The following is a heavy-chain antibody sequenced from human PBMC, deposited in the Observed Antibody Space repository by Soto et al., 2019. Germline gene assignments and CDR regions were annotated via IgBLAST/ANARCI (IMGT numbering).Heavy chain of an antibody. J-gene: IGHJ5*02. CDR1: GYTFTSYG. D-gene: IGHD3-3*01. CDR2: ISAYNGNT. Sequence: GASVKVSCKASGYTFTSYGISWVRQAPGQGLEWMGWISAYNGNTNYAQKLQGRVTMTTDTSTSTAYMELRSLRSDDTAVYYCARASRIRFLEWLLNENWLDPWGQGTLVTASS. CDR3: ARASRIRFLEWLLNENWLDP. V-gene: IGHV1-18*04.